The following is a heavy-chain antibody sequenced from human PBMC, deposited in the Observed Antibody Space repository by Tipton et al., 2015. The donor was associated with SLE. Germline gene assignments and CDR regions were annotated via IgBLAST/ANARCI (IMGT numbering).Heavy chain of an antibody. V-gene: IGHV4-34*01. CDR3: ATDSSGWYYFDY. Sequence: TLSLTCAVYGGSFSGYYWGWVRQPTGTGLEWIGSIYYSGSTYYNPSLKSRVTISVDTSKNQFSLKLSSVTAADTAVYYCATDSSGWYYFDYWGQGTLVTVSS. CDR1: GGSFSGYY. J-gene: IGHJ4*02. D-gene: IGHD6-19*01. CDR2: IYYSGST.